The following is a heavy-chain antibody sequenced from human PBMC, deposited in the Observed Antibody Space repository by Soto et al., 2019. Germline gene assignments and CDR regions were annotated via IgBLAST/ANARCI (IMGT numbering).Heavy chain of an antibody. CDR2: IKQDGSER. J-gene: IGHJ2*01. CDR1: GFTFSSYW. D-gene: IGHD3-10*01. CDR3: ARDAARITMVREYWYFDL. V-gene: IGHV3-7*01. Sequence: PVGSLRLSCAASGFTFSSYWMSWVRQAPGKGLEWVANIKQDGSERYYVDSVKGRFTISRDNAKNSLYLQMNSLRAEDTAVYYCARDAARITMVREYWYFDLWGRGTLVTVSS.